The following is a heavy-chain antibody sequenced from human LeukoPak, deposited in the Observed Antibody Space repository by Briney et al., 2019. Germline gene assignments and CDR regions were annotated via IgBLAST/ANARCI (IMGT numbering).Heavy chain of an antibody. J-gene: IGHJ3*02. Sequence: GESLKISCKGSGYSFTSYWIGWVRQMPGKGLEWMGIIYPGDSDTRYSPSFQGQVTISADKSISTAYLQWSSLKASDTAMYYCARPEYYYDSSATAFDIWGQGTMVTVSS. V-gene: IGHV5-51*01. CDR1: GYSFTSYW. CDR2: IYPGDSDT. CDR3: ARPEYYYDSSATAFDI. D-gene: IGHD3-22*01.